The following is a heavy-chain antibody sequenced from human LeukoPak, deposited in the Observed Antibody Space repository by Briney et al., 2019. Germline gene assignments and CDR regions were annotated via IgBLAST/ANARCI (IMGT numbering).Heavy chain of an antibody. D-gene: IGHD5-12*01. CDR3: AQGRVGYDRYSVDN. CDR1: GGTFSSYA. CDR2: IIPIFGTA. V-gene: IGHV1-69*01. Sequence: SVKVSCKASGGTFSSYAISWVRQAPGQGLEWMGGIIPIFGTANYAQKFQGRVTITADESTSTAYMELSSLRSEDTAVYYCAQGRVGYDRYSVDNWGQGTLVTVSS. J-gene: IGHJ4*02.